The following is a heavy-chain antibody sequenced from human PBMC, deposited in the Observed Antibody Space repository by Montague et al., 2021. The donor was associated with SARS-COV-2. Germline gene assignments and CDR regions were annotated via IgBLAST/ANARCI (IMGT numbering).Heavy chain of an antibody. D-gene: IGHD3-10*01. CDR3: ARALGYYGSGSYYTLDY. CDR2: INPNSGGT. Sequence: SVKVSCKASGYTFTGYYMRWVRQAPGQGLEWMGWINPNSGGTNYAQKFLGWVTMTRDTSISTAYMELSRLRSDDTAVYYCARALGYYGSGSYYTLDYWGQGTLVTVSS. CDR1: GYTFTGYY. J-gene: IGHJ4*02. V-gene: IGHV1-2*04.